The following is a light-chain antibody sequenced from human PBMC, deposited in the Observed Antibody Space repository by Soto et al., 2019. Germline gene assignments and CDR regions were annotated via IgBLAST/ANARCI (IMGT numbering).Light chain of an antibody. CDR3: AAWDDRLTGYV. J-gene: IGLJ1*01. Sequence: QSVLTQPPSASGTPGQRVTISCSGGSSNIGANAVNWYQQLPGTAPKLLIYNNNQRPSGVPDRFSGSKSGTSASLAISGLQPEDEADYYCAAWDDRLTGYVFGTGTKVTVL. V-gene: IGLV1-44*01. CDR2: NNN. CDR1: SSNIGANA.